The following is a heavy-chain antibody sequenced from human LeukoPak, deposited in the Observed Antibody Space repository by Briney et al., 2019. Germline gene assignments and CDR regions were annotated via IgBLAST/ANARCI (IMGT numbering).Heavy chain of an antibody. CDR3: ARGSPKLDS. V-gene: IGHV4-34*01. CDR2: ISHSGTT. CDR1: GGSFSGYN. J-gene: IGHJ5*01. Sequence: QSSETLSLTCAVYGGSFSGYNWNWLRQPPGKGLEWIGEISHSGTTNYDPALKSRVTMSVDTSKNQFSLKLFSVTAADTAVYYCARGSPKLDSWGQGTLVTVSS.